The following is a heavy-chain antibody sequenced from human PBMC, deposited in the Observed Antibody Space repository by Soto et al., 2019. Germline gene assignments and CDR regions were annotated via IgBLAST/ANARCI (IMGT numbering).Heavy chain of an antibody. D-gene: IGHD4-17*01. CDR3: ARAPGEGRVAHFAY. J-gene: IGHJ4*02. CDR2: ISNGGNYK. Sequence: GGSLRLSCAMSGFPSRTYAIHWVRQAPGKGLEWVAGISNGGNYKYYADSFNGRFTVSRADSESTVYLQMNRLRPDDTAVFYCARAPGEGRVAHFAYWGQGTLVTVSS. V-gene: IGHV3-30*04. CDR1: GFPSRTYA.